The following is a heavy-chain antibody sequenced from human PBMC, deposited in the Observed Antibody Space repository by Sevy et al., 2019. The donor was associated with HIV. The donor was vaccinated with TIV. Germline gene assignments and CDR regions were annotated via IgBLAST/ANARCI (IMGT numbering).Heavy chain of an antibody. J-gene: IGHJ4*02. CDR3: AKDREYYDSSGVDY. V-gene: IGHV3-30*18. CDR2: ISYDGSNK. Sequence: GGSLRLSCAASGFTFSSYGMHCVRQAPGKGLEWVAVISYDGSNKYYADSVKGRFTISRDNSKNTLYLQMNSLRAEDTAVYYCAKDREYYDSSGVDYWGQGTLVTVSS. D-gene: IGHD3-22*01. CDR1: GFTFSSYG.